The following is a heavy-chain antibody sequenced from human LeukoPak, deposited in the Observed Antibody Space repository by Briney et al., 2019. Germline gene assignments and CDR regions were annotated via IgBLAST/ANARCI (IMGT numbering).Heavy chain of an antibody. D-gene: IGHD1-26*01. CDR3: GKVGGSSNS. CDR1: GTSVSSYIFY. J-gene: IGHJ5*02. Sequence: SETLSLTCSVSGTSVSSYIFYWNWIRQQPGKGLEWIGYIYHTGDTFYNPSLKSRVTISLDTSQNQFSLKMTSVTGADTAMYYCGKVGGSSNSWGQGTLVTVSS. V-gene: IGHV4-31*03. CDR2: IYHTGDT.